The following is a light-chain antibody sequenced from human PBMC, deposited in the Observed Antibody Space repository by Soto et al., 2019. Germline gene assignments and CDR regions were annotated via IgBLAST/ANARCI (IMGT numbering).Light chain of an antibody. CDR1: SSDVGAYNY. Sequence: QSALTQPASVSGSPGQSITISCTGTSSDVGAYNYVCWYQQHPGKAPKLMIYDVTNRPSGVSSLFSGSKSRNTASLTISGLQAEDAADYYCNSYTGSSSPYVFGTGTKVTVL. V-gene: IGLV2-14*03. J-gene: IGLJ1*01. CDR3: NSYTGSSSPYV. CDR2: DVT.